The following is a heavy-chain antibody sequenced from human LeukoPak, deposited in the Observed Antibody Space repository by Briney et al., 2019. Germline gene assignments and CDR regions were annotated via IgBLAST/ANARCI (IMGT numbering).Heavy chain of an antibody. Sequence: PGRSLRLSCAASGFTFSSYAMHWVRQAPGKGLEWVAVTPYDGSNKYYADSVKGRFTISRDNSKNTLYLQMNSLRAEDTAVYYCARAPAGYYDFWSGYYLDHWDQGTLVTVSS. CDR1: GFTFSSYA. CDR2: TPYDGSNK. J-gene: IGHJ4*02. CDR3: ARAPAGYYDFWSGYYLDH. D-gene: IGHD3-3*01. V-gene: IGHV3-30-3*01.